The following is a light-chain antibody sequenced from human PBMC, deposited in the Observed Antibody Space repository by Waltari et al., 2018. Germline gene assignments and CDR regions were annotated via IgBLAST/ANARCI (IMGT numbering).Light chain of an antibody. CDR3: QQYNNWPDT. V-gene: IGKV3-15*01. CDR2: GAA. J-gene: IGKJ1*01. Sequence: EVVMTQSPATLSVSPGERATLSCRASQGVGSNLAWYQQKPGQAPRLLIYGAATRATGIPFRCSGSGAGREFTLTISSLQSEDCAIYYCQQYNNWPDTFGQGTKVDIK. CDR1: QGVGSN.